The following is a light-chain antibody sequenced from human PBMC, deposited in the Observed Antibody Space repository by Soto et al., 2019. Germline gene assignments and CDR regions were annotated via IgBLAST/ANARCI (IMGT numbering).Light chain of an antibody. V-gene: IGKV3-20*01. Sequence: VLTQSPATLSLSPGERATLSCRASQNVSPTYLAWYQQKPGQAPRLLIYGASTRATGVPDRFSGSGSGTDFTLVISRLEPEDFALYYCQHYVKSPMWTFGQGTKVE. CDR3: QHYVKSPMWT. J-gene: IGKJ1*01. CDR1: QNVSPTY. CDR2: GAS.